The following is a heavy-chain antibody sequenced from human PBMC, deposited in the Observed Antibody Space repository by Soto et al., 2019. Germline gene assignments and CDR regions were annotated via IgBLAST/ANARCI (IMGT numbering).Heavy chain of an antibody. Sequence: GESLRISCAASGFTFTTYAMHWVRQAPGKGLEWVALVSYDGSTEYYPDSVKGRFTISRDNSKDTLYLQMNSLRPEDTAIYYCAKNYLGSEYYYNAFDYWGHGTVVTVSS. CDR3: AKNYLGSEYYYNAFDY. CDR2: VSYDGSTE. D-gene: IGHD3-10*01. V-gene: IGHV3-30*18. J-gene: IGHJ4*01. CDR1: GFTFTTYA.